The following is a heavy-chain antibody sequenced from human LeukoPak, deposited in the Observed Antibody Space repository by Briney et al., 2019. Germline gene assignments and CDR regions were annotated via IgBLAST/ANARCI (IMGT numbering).Heavy chain of an antibody. D-gene: IGHD1-26*01. J-gene: IGHJ4*02. CDR3: ARDSGATFDY. Sequence: PRGSLRLSCAASGFTFSNYWMSWVRQAPGKGLEWVANIKQDGSEKYYVDSVKGRFTISRDNAKNSLYLQMNSLRVEDTAVYYCARDSGATFDYWGQGTLVTVSS. CDR1: GFTFSNYW. V-gene: IGHV3-7*01. CDR2: IKQDGSEK.